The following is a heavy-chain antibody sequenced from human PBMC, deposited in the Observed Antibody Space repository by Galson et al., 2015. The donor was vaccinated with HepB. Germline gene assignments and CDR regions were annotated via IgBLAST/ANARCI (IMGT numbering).Heavy chain of an antibody. V-gene: IGHV1-18*04. D-gene: IGHD5-12*01. J-gene: IGHJ4*02. Sequence: SVKVSCKASGYTFTSYGISWVRQAPGQGLEWMGWISAYNGNINYAQKLQGRVTMTTDTSTSTAYMELRSLRSDDTAVYYCARRVDIVATIPLDYWGQGALVTVSS. CDR1: GYTFTSYG. CDR3: ARRVDIVATIPLDY. CDR2: ISAYNGNI.